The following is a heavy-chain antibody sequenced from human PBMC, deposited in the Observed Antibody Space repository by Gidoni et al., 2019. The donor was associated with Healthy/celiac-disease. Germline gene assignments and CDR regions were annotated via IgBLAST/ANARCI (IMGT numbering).Heavy chain of an antibody. D-gene: IGHD3-22*01. CDR1: GFSFSSYA. J-gene: IGHJ4*02. Sequence: EVQLLESGGGLGQRGGSLRLSCAASGFSFSSYAMSWVRQAPGEGREVVSAISGSGGSTYDADSVKGRFTISRDNSKNTRCQQMNSLRAEDTAVYYCAKDRGSGWITMIVVVSTPSFDYWGQGTLVTVSS. CDR2: ISGSGGST. V-gene: IGHV3-23*01. CDR3: AKDRGSGWITMIVVVSTPSFDY.